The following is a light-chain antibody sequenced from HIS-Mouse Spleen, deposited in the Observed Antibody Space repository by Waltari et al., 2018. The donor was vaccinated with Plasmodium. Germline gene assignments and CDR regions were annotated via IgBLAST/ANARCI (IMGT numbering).Light chain of an antibody. V-gene: IGLV3-10*01. Sequence: SYELTQPPSVSVSPGQTARITCSGDALPKKYAYWYQKKSGQAPVLVIYEDSKRPSGIPERFSGSSSGNMATLTISGAQVEDEADYYCYSTDSSGNHRVFGGGTKLTVL. J-gene: IGLJ3*02. CDR3: YSTDSSGNHRV. CDR1: ALPKKY. CDR2: EDS.